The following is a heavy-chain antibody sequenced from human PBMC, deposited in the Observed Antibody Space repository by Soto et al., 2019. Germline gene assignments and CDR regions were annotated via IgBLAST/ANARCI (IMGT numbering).Heavy chain of an antibody. CDR3: ITGYYYDSSGYSDY. V-gene: IGHV3-15*07. D-gene: IGHD3-22*01. J-gene: IGHJ4*02. CDR1: GFTFSNAW. Sequence: PGGSLRLSCGASGFTFSNAWMKWVRQAPGKGLEWVGRIKSKTDGGTTDYAAPVKGRFTISRDDSENTLYLQMNSLKTEDTAVYYCITGYYYDSSGYSDYWGQGTLVTVSS. CDR2: IKSKTDGGTT.